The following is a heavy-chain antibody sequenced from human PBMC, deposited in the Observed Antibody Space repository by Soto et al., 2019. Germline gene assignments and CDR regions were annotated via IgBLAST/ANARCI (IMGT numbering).Heavy chain of an antibody. Sequence: QVQLVESGGGVVQPGRSLRLSCAASGFTFSSYAMHWVRQAPGKGLEWVAVISYDGSNKYYADSVKGRFTISRDNSKNTLYLQMNSLRAEDTAVYYCARASAQNVYGDYNNYFDYWGQGTLVTVSS. J-gene: IGHJ4*02. CDR3: ARASAQNVYGDYNNYFDY. CDR1: GFTFSSYA. CDR2: ISYDGSNK. D-gene: IGHD4-17*01. V-gene: IGHV3-30-3*01.